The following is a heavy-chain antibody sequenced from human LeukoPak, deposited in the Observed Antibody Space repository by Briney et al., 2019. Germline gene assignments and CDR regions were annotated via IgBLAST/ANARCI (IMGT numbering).Heavy chain of an antibody. CDR2: IKSNTDGGTT. V-gene: IGHV3-15*01. CDR3: TTSRD. CDR1: GFTFRNAW. J-gene: IGHJ4*02. Sequence: GGSLRLSCAAAGFTFRNAWMSWVRQAPGKGLEWVGRIKSNTDGGTTDYAAPVKGRFTISRDDSKNTLYLQMNSLKSEDTAVYYCTTSRDWGQGTLVTVSS.